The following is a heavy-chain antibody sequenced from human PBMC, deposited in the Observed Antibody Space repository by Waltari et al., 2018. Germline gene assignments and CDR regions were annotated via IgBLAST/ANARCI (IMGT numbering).Heavy chain of an antibody. V-gene: IGHV5-51*01. D-gene: IGHD5-18*01. Sequence: EVQLEQSGAEVKKPGESLKSSCNGSGYSFAKYWIGWVRQRPGKGLEWMGVIYPGDSNTKYSLSFQGQVTISADTSISTAYLQWSSLKASDTAIYFCARQNIHSYGYGYFDFWGQGTLVTVSS. CDR1: GYSFAKYW. CDR2: IYPGDSNT. J-gene: IGHJ4*02. CDR3: ARQNIHSYGYGYFDF.